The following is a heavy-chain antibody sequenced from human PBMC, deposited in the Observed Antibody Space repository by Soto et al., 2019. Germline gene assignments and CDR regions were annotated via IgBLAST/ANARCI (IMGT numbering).Heavy chain of an antibody. J-gene: IGHJ4*02. CDR2: IYYSGST. D-gene: IGHD4-17*01. CDR1: GGSLSSYY. Sequence: SETLSLTCTVSGGSLSSYYWSWIRQPPGKGLEWIGYIYYSGSTNYNPSLKSRVTISVDTSKNQFSPKLSSVTAADTAAYYCARDLYGDYQFDYWGQGTLVTVSS. V-gene: IGHV4-59*01. CDR3: ARDLYGDYQFDY.